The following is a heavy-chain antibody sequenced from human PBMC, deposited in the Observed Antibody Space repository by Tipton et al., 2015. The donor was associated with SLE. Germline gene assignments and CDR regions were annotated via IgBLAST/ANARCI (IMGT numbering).Heavy chain of an antibody. J-gene: IGHJ3*02. CDR3: ARDLGRSMITFGGPDAFDI. CDR1: GGSISSGSYY. CDR2: IYTSGST. V-gene: IGHV4-61*09. D-gene: IGHD3-16*01. Sequence: TLSLTCTVSGGSISSGSYYWSWIRQPAGKGLEWIGHIYTSGSTNYNPSLKSRVTISVDTSKNQFSLKLSSVTAADTAVYYCARDLGRSMITFGGPDAFDIWGQGTMVTVSS.